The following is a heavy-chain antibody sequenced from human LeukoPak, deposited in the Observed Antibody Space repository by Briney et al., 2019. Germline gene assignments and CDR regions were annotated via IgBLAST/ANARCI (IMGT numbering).Heavy chain of an antibody. CDR2: ISYDGSNK. V-gene: IGHV3-30*18. CDR3: AKSRSSFYGDFPDAFDI. J-gene: IGHJ3*02. Sequence: GGSLRLSCAASGFTFSSYGMHWVRQAPGKGLEWVAVISYDGSNKYYADSVKGRFTISRDNSNNTLYLQMNSLRAEDTAVYYCAKSRSSFYGDFPDAFDIWGQGTMVTVSS. D-gene: IGHD4-17*01. CDR1: GFTFSSYG.